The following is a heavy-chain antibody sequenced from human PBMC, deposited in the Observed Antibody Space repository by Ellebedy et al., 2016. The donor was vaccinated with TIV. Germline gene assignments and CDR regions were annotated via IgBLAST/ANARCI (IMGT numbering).Heavy chain of an antibody. CDR3: ARMGIAVAGTGMDV. Sequence: GESLKISXAASGFTFRNDWMHWVRQAPGKGLVWVSRMNSDGSSTNYADSVKGRFTISRDNAKNTLYLQMHSLRAEDTAVYYCARMGIAVAGTGMDVWGQGTTVTVSS. CDR1: GFTFRNDW. CDR2: MNSDGSST. D-gene: IGHD6-19*01. J-gene: IGHJ6*02. V-gene: IGHV3-74*01.